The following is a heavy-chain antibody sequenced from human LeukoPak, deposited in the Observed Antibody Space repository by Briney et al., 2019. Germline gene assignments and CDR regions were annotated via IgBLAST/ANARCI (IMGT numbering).Heavy chain of an antibody. D-gene: IGHD6-19*01. CDR1: GFSFTTFW. CDR3: AKDPGDKAVDRWFDP. Sequence: GGPLRLSCEATGFSFTTFWLSWVRKAPGRGREGVANKKEDGSDKYYVDSVKGRFSISRDNAKNSLYLQMSSLRAEDTAVYYCAKDPGDKAVDRWFDPWGQGTLVTVSS. CDR2: KKEDGSDK. J-gene: IGHJ5*02. V-gene: IGHV3-7*03.